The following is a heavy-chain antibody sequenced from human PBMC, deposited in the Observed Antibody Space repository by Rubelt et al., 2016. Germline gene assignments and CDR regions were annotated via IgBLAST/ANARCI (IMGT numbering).Heavy chain of an antibody. V-gene: IGHV4-34*01. CDR1: GGSFSGYY. Sequence: QVQLQQWGAGLLKPSETLSLTCVVYGGSFSGYYWSWIRQPPGKGLEWIGGINHSGSTNSNPSLKNRVTISVATSRNRFTSERSSGTAADAAVYYCARGRRGSGSWLGRDYYGMDVWGQGTTVTVSS. CDR2: INHSGST. D-gene: IGHD6-13*01. J-gene: IGHJ6*02. CDR3: ARGRRGSGSWLGRDYYGMDV.